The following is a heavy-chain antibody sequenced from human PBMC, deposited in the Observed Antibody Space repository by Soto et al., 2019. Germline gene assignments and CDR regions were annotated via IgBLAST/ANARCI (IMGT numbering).Heavy chain of an antibody. V-gene: IGHV1-69*13. CDR1: GGTFSSYA. CDR3: ARIYGSEPGAFDL. Sequence: GASVKVSCKASGGTFSSYAISWVRQAPGQGLEWMGGIIPIFGTANYAQKFQGRVTITADESTSTAYMELSSLRSEDTAVYYCARIYGSEPGAFDLWGQGTMVTVSS. D-gene: IGHD3-10*01. J-gene: IGHJ3*01. CDR2: IIPIFGTA.